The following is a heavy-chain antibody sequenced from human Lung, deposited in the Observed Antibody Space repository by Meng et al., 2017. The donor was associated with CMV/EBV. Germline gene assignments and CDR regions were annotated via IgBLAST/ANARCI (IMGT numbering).Heavy chain of an antibody. CDR1: GYSFTSYS. Sequence: VQLVQSGAEVKKPGASVKVSGKASGYSFTSYSLNWLRQAPGQGLEWLGWINTYSGNPTYAQGFTGRIVFSLDTSVSTAYLQISSLKAEDTAVYYCARAWDTSGFWGQGTLVTVSS. V-gene: IGHV7-4-1*02. J-gene: IGHJ4*02. D-gene: IGHD3-22*01. CDR3: ARAWDTSGF. CDR2: INTYSGNP.